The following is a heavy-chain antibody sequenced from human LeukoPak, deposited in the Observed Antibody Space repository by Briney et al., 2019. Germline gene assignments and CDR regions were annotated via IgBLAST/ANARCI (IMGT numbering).Heavy chain of an antibody. D-gene: IGHD5-12*01. V-gene: IGHV4-39*01. J-gene: IGHJ5*02. CDR2: ISYGGHT. CDR3: ARRGRGYSGYAPRREVLGWFDP. CDR1: GYSFSSSGYY. Sequence: ASETLSLTCAVSGYSFSSSGYYWIWIRQPPGKGLEWIGSISYGGHTYYSPSLRSRVTISVDTSNNRFSLQLSSVTAADTAVYYCARRGRGYSGYAPRREVLGWFDPWGQGTLVTVSS.